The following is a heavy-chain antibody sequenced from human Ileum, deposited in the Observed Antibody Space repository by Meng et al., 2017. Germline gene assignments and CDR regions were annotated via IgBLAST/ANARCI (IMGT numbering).Heavy chain of an antibody. D-gene: IGHD6-19*01. Sequence: QVQLQRWGAGLSKPSETLSLTCAVYGGSFSGYYWSWIRQPPGKGLGWIGEINHSGSTNYNPSLKSRVTISVDTSKNQFSLKLSSVTAADTAVYYCARTSGWFYYWGQGTLVTVSS. CDR2: INHSGST. CDR1: GGSFSGYY. J-gene: IGHJ4*02. V-gene: IGHV4-34*01. CDR3: ARTSGWFYY.